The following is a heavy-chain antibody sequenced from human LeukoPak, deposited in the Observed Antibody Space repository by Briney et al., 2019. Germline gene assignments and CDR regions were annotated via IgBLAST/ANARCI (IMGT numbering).Heavy chain of an antibody. J-gene: IGHJ4*02. Sequence: ASVKVSCKASGYSFTNYYMHWVRQAPGQGLEWMGWINTNTGNPTYAQGFTGRFVFSLDTSVSTAYLQISSLKAEDTAVYYCARVGEAFEYYYDSSGYWGSPFDYWGQGTLVTVSS. CDR3: ARVGEAFEYYYDSSGYWGSPFDY. V-gene: IGHV7-4-1*02. CDR1: GYSFTNYY. CDR2: INTNTGNP. D-gene: IGHD3-22*01.